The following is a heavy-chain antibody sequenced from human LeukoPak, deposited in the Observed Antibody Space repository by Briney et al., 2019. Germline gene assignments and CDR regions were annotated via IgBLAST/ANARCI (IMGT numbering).Heavy chain of an antibody. V-gene: IGHV4-59*01. D-gene: IGHD1-26*01. J-gene: IGHJ4*02. Sequence: SETLSLTCTVPGGSISSYYWSWIRQPPGKGLEWIGYIYYSGSTNYNPFLKSRVTISVDTSKNQFSLKLSSVTAADTAVYYCARDGGGSYHFDYWGQGTLVTVSS. CDR2: IYYSGST. CDR3: ARDGGGSYHFDY. CDR1: GGSISSYY.